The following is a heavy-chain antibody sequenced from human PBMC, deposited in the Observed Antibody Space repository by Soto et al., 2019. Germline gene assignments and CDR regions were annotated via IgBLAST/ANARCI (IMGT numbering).Heavy chain of an antibody. CDR2: INPSGGST. D-gene: IGHD2-15*01. CDR1: GCTFTSYY. V-gene: IGHV1-46*01. J-gene: IGHJ3*02. Sequence: ASVKVSCKASGCTFTSYYMPWVRQAPVQGLEWMGIINPSGGSTSYAQKFQGRVTMTRETSTSTVYMELSSLRSEDTAVYYCARDHCSGGSCYPWGAFDIWG. CDR3: ARDHCSGGSCYPWGAFDI.